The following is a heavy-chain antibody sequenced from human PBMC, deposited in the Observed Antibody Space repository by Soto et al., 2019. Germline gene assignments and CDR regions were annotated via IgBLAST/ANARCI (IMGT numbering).Heavy chain of an antibody. CDR1: GGSISGVGYY. CDR2: ISYNGST. CDR3: ARDKITGLFDY. V-gene: IGHV4-31*03. Sequence: ASETLSLTCTVFGGSISGVGYYWSWIRQHPGTGLEWIGHISYNGSTYYNPSLKSRVTISVDTSKNQFSLKLTSVTAADTAVYYCARDKITGLFDYWGQGTLVTVSS. J-gene: IGHJ4*02. D-gene: IGHD2-8*02.